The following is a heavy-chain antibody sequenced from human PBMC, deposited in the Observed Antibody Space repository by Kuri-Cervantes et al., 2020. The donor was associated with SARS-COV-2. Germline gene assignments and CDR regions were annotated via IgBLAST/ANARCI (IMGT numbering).Heavy chain of an antibody. CDR1: GFTLRSYA. CDR3: AREATTGTNRAEYFQY. V-gene: IGHV3-30*01. J-gene: IGHJ1*01. D-gene: IGHD1/OR15-1a*01. Sequence: GESLKISCAASGFTLRSYAMHWVRQAPGKGLEWVAVISYDERNKYYADSVKGRFTISRDLSKNTLYLQMNSLRAEDTAMYYCAREATTGTNRAEYFQYWGQGTLVTVSS. CDR2: ISYDERNK.